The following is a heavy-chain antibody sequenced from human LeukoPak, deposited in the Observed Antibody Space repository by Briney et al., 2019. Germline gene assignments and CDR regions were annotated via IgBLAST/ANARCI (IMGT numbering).Heavy chain of an antibody. CDR3: AREMPDVVVVVAATWFDP. V-gene: IGHV1-2*02. CDR1: GYTFTGYY. Sequence: ASVKVSCKASGYTFTGYYMHWVGQAPGQGLEWMGWINPNSGGTYYAQKFQGRVTMTRDTSISTAYMELSRLRSDDTAVYYCAREMPDVVVVVAATWFDPWGQGTLVTVSS. CDR2: INPNSGGT. D-gene: IGHD2-15*01. J-gene: IGHJ5*02.